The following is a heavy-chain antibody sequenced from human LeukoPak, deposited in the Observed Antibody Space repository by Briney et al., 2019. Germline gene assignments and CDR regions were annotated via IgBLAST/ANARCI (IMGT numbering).Heavy chain of an antibody. D-gene: IGHD3-10*01. CDR2: INPNSGGT. Sequence: GASVKVSCKASGYTFTGYYMHWVRQAPGQGLEWMGWINPNSGGTNYAQKFQGRVTMTRDTSISTAYMELSRLRSDDTAVYYCARDNMVRGKRSDYWGQGTLVTVSS. J-gene: IGHJ4*02. V-gene: IGHV1-2*02. CDR1: GYTFTGYY. CDR3: ARDNMVRGKRSDY.